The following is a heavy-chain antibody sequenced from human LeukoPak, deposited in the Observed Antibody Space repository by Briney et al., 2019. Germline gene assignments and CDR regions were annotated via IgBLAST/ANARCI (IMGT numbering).Heavy chain of an antibody. V-gene: IGHV3-48*04. Sequence: GGSLRLSCAASGFTFSSYSMNWVRQAPGKGLEWVSYISGSSVTIHYADSVKGRFTISRDNAKNSLYLQMNSLRAEDTAVYYCARGENFWGQGTLVTVSS. D-gene: IGHD1-26*01. CDR3: ARGENF. J-gene: IGHJ1*01. CDR1: GFTFSSYS. CDR2: ISGSSVTI.